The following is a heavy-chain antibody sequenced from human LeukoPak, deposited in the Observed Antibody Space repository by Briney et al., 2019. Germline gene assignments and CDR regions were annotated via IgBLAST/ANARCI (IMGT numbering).Heavy chain of an antibody. CDR1: GFTFSSYE. D-gene: IGHD3-22*01. J-gene: IGHJ4*02. V-gene: IGHV3-48*03. CDR3: ARHDSSGYHFDY. Sequence: PGRSLRLSCAASGFTFSSYEMNWVRQAPGKGLEWVSYISSSGSTVYYADSVKGRFTISRDNAKSSLFLQMNGLRAEDTAVYYCARHDSSGYHFDYWGQGTLVTVSS. CDR2: ISSSGSTV.